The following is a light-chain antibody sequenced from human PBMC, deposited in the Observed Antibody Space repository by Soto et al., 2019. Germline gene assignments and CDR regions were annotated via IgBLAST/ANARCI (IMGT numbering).Light chain of an antibody. CDR1: QGVDSY. V-gene: IGKV3-11*01. Sequence: EIGLTQSPATLSLSPGETATLYCRASQGVDSYLAWYQQKPGQAPRLLIYDASNRATGIPARFSGSGSGADFTLTISSLEPEDFAVYYCQQRSEWPITFGQGTRLEI. CDR2: DAS. CDR3: QQRSEWPIT. J-gene: IGKJ5*01.